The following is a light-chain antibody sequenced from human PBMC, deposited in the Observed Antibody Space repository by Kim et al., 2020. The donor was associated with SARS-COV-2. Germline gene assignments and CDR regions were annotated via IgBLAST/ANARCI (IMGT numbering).Light chain of an antibody. V-gene: IGLV10-54*01. Sequence: HTAPLTYTGTSNSVGNQGAAWLQQHQGHPPKLLSYRDNNRPSGISERLSASRSGNTASLTITGLQPEDEADYYCSAWDSSLGAWVFGGGTQLTVL. CDR2: RDN. J-gene: IGLJ3*02. CDR3: SAWDSSLGAWV. CDR1: SNSVGNQG.